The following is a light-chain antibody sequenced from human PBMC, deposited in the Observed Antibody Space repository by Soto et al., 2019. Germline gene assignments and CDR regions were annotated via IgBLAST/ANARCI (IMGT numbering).Light chain of an antibody. CDR2: AAS. V-gene: IGKV1-17*01. CDR3: QQLNNYPLT. J-gene: IGKJ4*01. CDR1: QGISND. Sequence: DIRMTQSPSSLSASIGDRVTITCRASQGISNDLGWYQQKPGLAPKRLISAASTLQSGVPSRFRGSGSGTEFTLTISSLQPEDFATYYCQQLNNYPLTFGGGTKVDIK.